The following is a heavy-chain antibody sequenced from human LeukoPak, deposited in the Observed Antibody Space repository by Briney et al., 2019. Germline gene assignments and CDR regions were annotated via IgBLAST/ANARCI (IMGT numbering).Heavy chain of an antibody. J-gene: IGHJ4*02. CDR3: ARKTVVGSYFDY. D-gene: IGHD4-23*01. Sequence: PGGSLRLSCAASGFTFSSYWMSWVRQAPGKGLEWVANIKHDGSDKYYVDSVKGRFTISRDNAKNSLYLQINSLRAEDTAVYYCARKTVVGSYFDYWGQGTPVTVSS. CDR1: GFTFSSYW. V-gene: IGHV3-7*03. CDR2: IKHDGSDK.